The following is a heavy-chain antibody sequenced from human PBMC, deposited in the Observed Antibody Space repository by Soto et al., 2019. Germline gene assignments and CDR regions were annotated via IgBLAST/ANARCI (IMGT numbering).Heavy chain of an antibody. D-gene: IGHD3-22*01. CDR2: ISSSSSYI. CDR1: GFTFSNYS. Sequence: GGSLRLSCAASGFTFSNYSMNWIRQAQGKGLEWVSSISSSSSYIYYADSVKGRFTISRDNAKNSLYLQMNSLRAEDTAVYYCARDPPGTDYYDSSGYYYFDYWGQGTLVTVSS. J-gene: IGHJ4*02. CDR3: ARDPPGTDYYDSSGYYYFDY. V-gene: IGHV3-21*01.